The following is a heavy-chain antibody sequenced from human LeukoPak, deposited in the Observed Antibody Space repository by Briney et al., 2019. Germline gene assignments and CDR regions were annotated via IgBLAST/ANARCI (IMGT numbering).Heavy chain of an antibody. J-gene: IGHJ5*02. CDR2: INHSGST. CDR1: GGSFSGYY. CDR3: ARVRSDYVWWGYRSNWFDP. V-gene: IGHV4-34*01. D-gene: IGHD3-16*02. Sequence: SETLSLTCAVSGGSFSGYYWSWIRQPPGKGLEWIGEINHSGSTNYNPSLKSRVTISVDTSKNQFSLKLSSVTAADTAVYYCARVRSDYVWWGYRSNWFDPWGQGTLVTVSS.